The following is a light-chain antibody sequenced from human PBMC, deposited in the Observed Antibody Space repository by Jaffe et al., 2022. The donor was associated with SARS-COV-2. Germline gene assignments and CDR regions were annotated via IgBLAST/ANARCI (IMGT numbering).Light chain of an antibody. CDR3: SSYTSTSTVV. J-gene: IGLJ3*02. CDR1: SSDVDTRNR. Sequence: QSALTQPPSVSGSPGQSVTISCTGTSSDVDTRNRVSWYQQPPDTAPKLIIYEVANRPSGVPDRFSGSKSGNTASLTISGLQAEDEADYYCSSYTSTSTVVFGGGTKLTVL. CDR2: EVA. V-gene: IGLV2-18*02.